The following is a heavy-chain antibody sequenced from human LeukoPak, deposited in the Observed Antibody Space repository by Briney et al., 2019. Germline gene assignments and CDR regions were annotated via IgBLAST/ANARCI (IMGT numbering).Heavy chain of an antibody. CDR1: GGSLSSYY. V-gene: IGHV4-59*01. Sequence: SETLSLTCTVSGGSLSSYYWSWIRQPPGKGLEWIGYIYYSGSTNYNPSLKSRVTISVDTSKNQFSLKLSSVTAADTAVYYCARVGGLHGYCSSTSCSPIFYFDYWGQGTLVTVSS. D-gene: IGHD2-2*01. CDR2: IYYSGST. CDR3: ARVGGLHGYCSSTSCSPIFYFDY. J-gene: IGHJ4*02.